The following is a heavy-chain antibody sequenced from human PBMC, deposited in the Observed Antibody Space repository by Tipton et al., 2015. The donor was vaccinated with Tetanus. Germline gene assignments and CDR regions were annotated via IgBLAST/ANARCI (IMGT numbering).Heavy chain of an antibody. V-gene: IGHV5-51*01. J-gene: IGHJ3*01. CDR3: ARPLTAGAVGGFAFDV. CDR1: GYMFSSHW. D-gene: IGHD3-16*01. CDR2: IYPGASYS. Sequence: QSGPEVKKAGESLKISCKGSGYMFSSHWIGWVRQVPGKGLVGLGTIYPGASYSTSGPSFEGQATISVDRSIDTAYLQWSSLKASDTAIYCCARPLTAGAVGGFAFDVWGQGTLVTVSS.